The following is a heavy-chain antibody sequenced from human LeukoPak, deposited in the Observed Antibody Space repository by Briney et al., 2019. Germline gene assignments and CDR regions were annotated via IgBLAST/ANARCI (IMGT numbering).Heavy chain of an antibody. J-gene: IGHJ4*02. D-gene: IGHD5-18*01. Sequence: SETLSLTCTVSGGSISSGGYYWSWIRQHPGKGLEWIGYIYYSGSTYYNPSLKGRVTISVDTSKNQFSLKLSSVTAADTAVYYCARSTQQTWIQLWTHFDYWGQGTLVTVSS. CDR3: ARSTQQTWIQLWTHFDY. CDR1: GGSISSGGYY. V-gene: IGHV4-31*03. CDR2: IYYSGST.